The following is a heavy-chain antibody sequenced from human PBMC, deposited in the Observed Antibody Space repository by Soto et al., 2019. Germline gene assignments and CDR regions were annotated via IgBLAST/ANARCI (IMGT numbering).Heavy chain of an antibody. Sequence: GGSLRLSCAASGFTFSSYAMSWVRQAPGKGLEWVSAISGSGGSTYYADSVKGRFTISRDNSKNTLYLQMNSLRAEDTAVYYCAKDRYYYDSSGYQFPDAFDIWGQGTMVTVSS. D-gene: IGHD3-22*01. CDR2: ISGSGGST. CDR3: AKDRYYYDSSGYQFPDAFDI. J-gene: IGHJ3*02. CDR1: GFTFSSYA. V-gene: IGHV3-23*01.